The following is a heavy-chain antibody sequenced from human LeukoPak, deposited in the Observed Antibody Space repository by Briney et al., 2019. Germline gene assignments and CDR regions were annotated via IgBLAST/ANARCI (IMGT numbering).Heavy chain of an antibody. CDR1: GGTFSSYA. CDR2: IIPIFGTA. CDR3: ASAQNYYGSGSYYSYYYYYMDV. V-gene: IGHV1-69*13. Sequence: SVKVSCKASGGTFSSYAISWVRQAPGQGLEWMGGIIPIFGTANYAQKFQGRVTITADESTSTAYMELSSLRSEDTAVYYCASAQNYYGSGSYYSYYYYYMDVWGKGTTVTISS. J-gene: IGHJ6*03. D-gene: IGHD3-10*01.